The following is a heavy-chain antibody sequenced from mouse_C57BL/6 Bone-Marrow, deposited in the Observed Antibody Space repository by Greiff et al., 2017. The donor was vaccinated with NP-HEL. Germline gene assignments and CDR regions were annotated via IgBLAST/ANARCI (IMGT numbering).Heavy chain of an antibody. V-gene: IGHV1-18*01. CDR3: ARSDYYDYDGAWFAY. D-gene: IGHD2-4*01. CDR2: INPNNGGT. J-gene: IGHJ3*01. CDR1: GYTFTDYN. Sequence: VQLKQSGPELVKPGASVKIPCKASGYTFTDYNMDWVKQSHGKSLEWIGDINPNNGGTIYNQKFKGKATLTVDKSSSTAYMELRSLTSEDTAVYYCARSDYYDYDGAWFAYWGQGTLVTVSA.